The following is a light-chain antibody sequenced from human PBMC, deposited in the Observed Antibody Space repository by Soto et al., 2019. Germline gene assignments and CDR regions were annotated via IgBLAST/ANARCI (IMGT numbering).Light chain of an antibody. J-gene: IGKJ1*01. V-gene: IGKV1-9*01. Sequence: DIQLTQSPSFLSTSVGDRVTITCRASQDIRNYLAWYQQKPGKAPKVLIYAASTLLSGVPSRFSGSGSGTEFSLTISSLQPEDFATYYCQQLDSYSRTFGQGTKVEI. CDR2: AAS. CDR1: QDIRNY. CDR3: QQLDSYSRT.